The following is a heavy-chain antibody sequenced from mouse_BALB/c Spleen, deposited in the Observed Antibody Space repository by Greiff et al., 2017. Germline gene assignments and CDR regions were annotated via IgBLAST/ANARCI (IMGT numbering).Heavy chain of an antibody. CDR1: GYTFTDYN. CDR3: ARGGYGSSYDWYFDV. CDR2: IYPYNGGT. Sequence: EVKLQESGAELVKPGASVKISCKASGYTFTDYNMHWVKQSHGKSLEWIGYIYPYNGGTGYNQKFKSKATLTVDNSSSTAYMELRSLTSEDSAVYYCARGGYGSSYDWYFDVWGAGTTVTVSS. V-gene: IGHV1S29*02. J-gene: IGHJ1*01. D-gene: IGHD1-1*01.